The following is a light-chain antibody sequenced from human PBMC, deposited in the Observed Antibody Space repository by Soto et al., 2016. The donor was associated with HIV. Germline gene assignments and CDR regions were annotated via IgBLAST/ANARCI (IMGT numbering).Light chain of an antibody. J-gene: IGKJ4*01. V-gene: IGKV1-NL1*01. CDR3: QQYYTTPQVT. CDR1: QDISTS. CDR2: AAS. Sequence: DIQMTQSPSSLYASVGDRVTITCRASQDISTSVAWYQQKPGKAPKLLLYAASRLESGVPSRFSGRGPGTTHTLSISSLQPEDFATYYCQQYYTTPQVTFGGGTKVEIK.